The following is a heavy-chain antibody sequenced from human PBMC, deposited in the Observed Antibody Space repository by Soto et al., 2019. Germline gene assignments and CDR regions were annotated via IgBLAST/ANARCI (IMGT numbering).Heavy chain of an antibody. Sequence: SVKVSCKASGGTFSSYAISWVRQAPGQGLEWMGGIIPIFGTANYAQKFQGRVTITADESTSTAYMELSSLRSEDTAVYYCAGADTLIQLWSPFGYWGQGTRVTVSS. V-gene: IGHV1-69*13. J-gene: IGHJ4*02. D-gene: IGHD5-18*01. CDR2: IIPIFGTA. CDR3: AGADTLIQLWSPFGY. CDR1: GGTFSSYA.